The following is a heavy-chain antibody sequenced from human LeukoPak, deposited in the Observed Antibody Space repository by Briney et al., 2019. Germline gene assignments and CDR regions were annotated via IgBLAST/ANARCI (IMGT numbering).Heavy chain of an antibody. CDR1: GFTFSSYS. V-gene: IGHV3-21*01. J-gene: IGHJ4*02. D-gene: IGHD3-10*01. CDR2: ISSSSSYI. CDR3: ARDPSPYYYGSESPTDY. Sequence: GGSLRLSCAASGFTFSSYSMNWVRQAPGKGLEWVSSISSSSSYIYYADSVKGRFTISRDNAKNSLYLQMNSLRAEDTAVYYCARDPSPYYYGSESPTDYWGQGTLVTVSS.